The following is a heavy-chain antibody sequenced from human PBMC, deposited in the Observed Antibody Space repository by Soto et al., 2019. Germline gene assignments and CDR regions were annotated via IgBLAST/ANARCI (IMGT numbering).Heavy chain of an antibody. Sequence: SVKVSCKASGGTFSSYPISWVRQAPGQGLEWMGGIIPIFGTANYAQKFQGRVTITADKSTSTAYMELSSLRSEDTAVYYCASWSSDCSSTSCYTHHYYYGMDVWGQGTTVTVSS. D-gene: IGHD2-2*02. CDR2: IIPIFGTA. J-gene: IGHJ6*02. CDR3: ASWSSDCSSTSCYTHHYYYGMDV. V-gene: IGHV1-69*06. CDR1: GGTFSSYP.